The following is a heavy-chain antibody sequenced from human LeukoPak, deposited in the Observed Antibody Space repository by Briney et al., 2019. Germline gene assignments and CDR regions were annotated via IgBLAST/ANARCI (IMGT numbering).Heavy chain of an antibody. V-gene: IGHV4-34*01. J-gene: IGHJ4*02. CDR1: GGSFSGYY. CDR2: INHSGST. CDR3: ARDSSGWSAVDY. Sequence: PSETLSLTCAVYGGSFSGYYWSWIRQPPGKGLEWIGEINHSGSTNYNPSLKSRVTISVDTSKNQFSLKLSSVTAADTAVYYCARDSSGWSAVDYWGQGTLATVSS. D-gene: IGHD6-19*01.